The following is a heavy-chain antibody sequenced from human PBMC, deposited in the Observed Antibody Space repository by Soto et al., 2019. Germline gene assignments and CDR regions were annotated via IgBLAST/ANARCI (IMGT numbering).Heavy chain of an antibody. Sequence: PSETLSLTCTVSGGSIRTTRYYLSWIRQHPAKGLEWIAYIYHSGSTYYNPSLKSRVDMSVDTSSNQFSLSLSSVTAADTAVYYCASVNSGDRSTISGLGIGTMDVWGHGTTVTVSS. CDR2: IYHSGST. J-gene: IGHJ6*02. CDR1: GGSIRTTRYY. D-gene: IGHD3-3*01. CDR3: ASVNSGDRSTISGLGIGTMDV. V-gene: IGHV4-31*03.